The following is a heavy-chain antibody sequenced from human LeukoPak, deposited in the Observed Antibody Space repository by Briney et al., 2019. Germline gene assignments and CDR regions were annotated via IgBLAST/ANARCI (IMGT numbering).Heavy chain of an antibody. Sequence: PGGSLRLSCAASGFTFSTYGMHWVRQAPGKGLQWISHIDSTDTIHYADSVKGRFTISRDNAKNSLYLQMNSLRAEDTAVYYCARSSGSYRPMGYWGQGTLVTVSS. V-gene: IGHV3-48*03. D-gene: IGHD3-22*01. J-gene: IGHJ4*02. CDR3: ARSSGSYRPMGY. CDR2: IDSTDTI. CDR1: GFTFSTYG.